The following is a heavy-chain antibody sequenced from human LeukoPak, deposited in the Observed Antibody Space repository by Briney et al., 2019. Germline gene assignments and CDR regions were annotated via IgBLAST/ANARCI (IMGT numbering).Heavy chain of an antibody. CDR3: AREGEVAGTWIGAFDI. CDR2: ISYDGSNK. CDR1: GFTFSAYG. Sequence: GRSLRLSCAASGFTFSAYGMHWVRQAPGKGLECVAVISYDGSNKNYADSVKGRFTVSRDNSKNTLYLQMNSLRAEDTAVYYCAREGEVAGTWIGAFDIWGQGTMVTVSS. J-gene: IGHJ3*02. D-gene: IGHD6-19*01. V-gene: IGHV3-33*01.